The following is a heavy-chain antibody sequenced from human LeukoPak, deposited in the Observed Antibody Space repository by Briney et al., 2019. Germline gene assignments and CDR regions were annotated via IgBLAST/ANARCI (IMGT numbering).Heavy chain of an antibody. D-gene: IGHD3-22*01. CDR2: INHSGST. CDR1: GGSFSGYY. CDR3: ARGSHYYDSSGTLDY. Sequence: PSETLSLTCAVYGGSFSGYYWSWIRQPPGKGLEWIGEINHSGSTNYNPSLKSRVTISVDTSKNQFSLKLSSVTAADTAVYYCARGSHYYDSSGTLDYWGQGTLVTVSS. V-gene: IGHV4-34*01. J-gene: IGHJ4*02.